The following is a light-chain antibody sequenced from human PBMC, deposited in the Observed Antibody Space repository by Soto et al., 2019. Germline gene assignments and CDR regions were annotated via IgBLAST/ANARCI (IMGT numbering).Light chain of an antibody. CDR3: QQYNSYSLT. J-gene: IGKJ1*01. CDR2: DAS. V-gene: IGKV1-5*01. Sequence: GDRVTITCRASQTISSWLAWYQQKPGKAPNLLIYDASSLESGVPSRFSGSGSGTEFTLTISSLQPDDFATYYCQQYNSYSLTFGQGTKVDIK. CDR1: QTISSW.